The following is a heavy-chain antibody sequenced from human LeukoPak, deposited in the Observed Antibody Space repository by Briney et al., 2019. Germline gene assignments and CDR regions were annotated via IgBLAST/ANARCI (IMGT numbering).Heavy chain of an antibody. J-gene: IGHJ5*02. CDR3: ARDRNYDSSQYNWFDP. CDR2: INPSGGST. D-gene: IGHD3-22*01. CDR1: GYTFTSYY. V-gene: IGHV1-46*01. Sequence: ASVKVSCKASGYTFTSYYMRWVRQAPGQGLEWMGIINPSGGSTSYAQKFQGRVTMTRDTSTSTVYMELSSLRSEDTAVYYCARDRNYDSSQYNWFDPWGQGTLVTVSS.